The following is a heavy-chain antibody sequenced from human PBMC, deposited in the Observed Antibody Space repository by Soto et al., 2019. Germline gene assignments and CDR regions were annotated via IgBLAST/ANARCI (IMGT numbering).Heavy chain of an antibody. CDR3: IAVAGTAAGAFDI. D-gene: IGHD6-19*01. V-gene: IGHV1-2*04. CDR2: INPNSGGT. Sequence: ASVKVSCKASGYTFTGYYMHWVRQAPGQGLEWMGWINPNSGGTNYAQKFQGWVTMTRDTSISTAYMELSRLRSDDTAVYYCIAVAGTAAGAFDIWGQGTMVTVSS. J-gene: IGHJ3*02. CDR1: GYTFTGYY.